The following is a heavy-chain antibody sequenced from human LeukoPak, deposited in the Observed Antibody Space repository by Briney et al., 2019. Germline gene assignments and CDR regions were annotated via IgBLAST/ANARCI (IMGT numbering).Heavy chain of an antibody. D-gene: IGHD6-19*01. CDR3: ARGGGTVAGTWFDP. CDR1: GYTFTNYG. J-gene: IGHJ5*02. CDR2: ISAYNGNT. Sequence: ASVKVSCKTSGYTFTNYGISWVRQAPGQGLEWMGWISAYNGNTKYEQKLQGRVTMTTDTSTSTAYMELRSLRSDDTAVYYCARGGGTVAGTWFDPWGQGTLATVSS. V-gene: IGHV1-18*01.